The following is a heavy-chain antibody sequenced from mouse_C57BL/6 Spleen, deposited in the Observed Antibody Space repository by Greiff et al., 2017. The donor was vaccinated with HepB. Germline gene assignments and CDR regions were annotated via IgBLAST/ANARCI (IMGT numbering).Heavy chain of an antibody. CDR2: ISDGGSYT. Sequence: EVMLVESGGGLVKPGGSLKLSCAASGFTFSSYAMSWVRQTPEKRLEWVATISDGGSYTYYPDNVKGRFTISRDNAKNNLYLQMSHLKSEDTAMYDWAREPIYGNRGGFAYWGQGTLVTVSA. CDR1: GFTFSSYA. D-gene: IGHD2-1*01. J-gene: IGHJ3*01. V-gene: IGHV5-4*01. CDR3: AREPIYGNRGGFAY.